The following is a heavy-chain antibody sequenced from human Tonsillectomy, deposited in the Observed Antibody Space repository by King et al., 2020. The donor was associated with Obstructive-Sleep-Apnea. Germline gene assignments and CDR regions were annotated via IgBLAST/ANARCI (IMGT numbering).Heavy chain of an antibody. Sequence: VQLVESGGGVVQPGRSLRLSCAASGFTFSSYAMHWVRQAPGKGLEWVAVISYDGSNKYYADSVKGRFTISRDNSKNTLYLQMNSLRAEDTAGYCCEDPSTTHGTQSPTSRYLKMYCLRAGERVGSSWGGEGGGGVYSSSSLFDYWGQGTLVTVSS. V-gene: IGHV3-30*04. CDR1: GFTFSSYA. D-gene: IGHD6-6*01. J-gene: IGHJ4*02. CDR3: EDPSTTHGTQSPTSRYLKMYCLRAGERVGSSWGGEGGGGVYSSSSLFDY. CDR2: ISYDGSNK.